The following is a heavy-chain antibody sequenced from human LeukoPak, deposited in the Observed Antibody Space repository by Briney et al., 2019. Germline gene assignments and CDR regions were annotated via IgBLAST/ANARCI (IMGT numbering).Heavy chain of an antibody. CDR1: GGSISSGGYY. V-gene: IGHV4-31*03. Sequence: SETLSLTCTVSGGSISSGGYYWSWIRQHSGKGLEWIGYIYYSGSTYYNPSLKSRVTISVDTSKNQFSLKLSSVAAADTAVYYCARGMTYYYDSSGYYSPFDYWGQGTLVTVSS. CDR2: IYYSGST. J-gene: IGHJ4*02. CDR3: ARGMTYYYDSSGYYSPFDY. D-gene: IGHD3-22*01.